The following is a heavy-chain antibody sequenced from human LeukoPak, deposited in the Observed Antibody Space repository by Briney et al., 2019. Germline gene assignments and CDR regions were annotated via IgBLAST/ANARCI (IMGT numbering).Heavy chain of an antibody. D-gene: IGHD6-19*01. CDR3: ARDPTNTSGRYAYFDY. V-gene: IGHV1-69*13. J-gene: IGHJ4*02. CDR2: IIPIFGTA. CDR1: GCTFSSYA. Sequence: SVKVSCKASGCTFSSYAISWVRQAPAQWLEWMGGIIPIFGTANYAQKFQGRVTITADESTSTAYMELSSLRSDDTALYYCARDPTNTSGRYAYFDYWGQGTLVTVSS.